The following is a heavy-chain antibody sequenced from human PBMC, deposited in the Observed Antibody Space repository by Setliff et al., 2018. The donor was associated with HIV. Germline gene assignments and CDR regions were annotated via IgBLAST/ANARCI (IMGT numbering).Heavy chain of an antibody. V-gene: IGHV3-74*01. J-gene: IGHJ4*02. D-gene: IGHD2-21*01. CDR3: ARDDPSIIGRRALRY. CDR2: INGDGSDT. CDR1: GFSFSNYW. Sequence: QPGGSLKLSCAASGFSFSNYWMHWVRQAPGEGLVWVARINGDGSDTSYLDSVKGRFIISRDNARNTLHLQMNSLRAEETAVYYCARDDPSIIGRRALRYWGQGILVTVSP.